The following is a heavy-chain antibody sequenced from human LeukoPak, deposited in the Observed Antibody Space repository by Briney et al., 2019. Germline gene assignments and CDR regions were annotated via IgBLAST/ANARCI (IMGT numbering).Heavy chain of an antibody. CDR3: AREKSSGWTGGYYFDY. Sequence: SETLSHTCTVSGGSISSYYWSWIRQPAGKGLEWIGRIYTSGSTNYNPSLKSRVTMSVDTSKNQFSLKLSSVTAADTAVYYCAREKSSGWTGGYYFDYWGQGTLVTVSS. J-gene: IGHJ4*02. V-gene: IGHV4-4*07. D-gene: IGHD6-19*01. CDR2: IYTSGST. CDR1: GGSISSYY.